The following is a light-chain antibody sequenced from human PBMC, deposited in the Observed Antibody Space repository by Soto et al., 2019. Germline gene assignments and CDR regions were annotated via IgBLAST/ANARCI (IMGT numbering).Light chain of an antibody. CDR1: STDIGGYNF. CDR3: TSYTRTATPLI. Sequence: QSALTQPASVSGSPGQSITLSCTGTSTDIGGYNFVSWYQQSPGKAPKLLIYEVINRPSGISDRFSGSKSGNTASLTISGLRSEDVADYYCTSYTRTATPLIFGGGTKLTVL. V-gene: IGLV2-14*01. J-gene: IGLJ2*01. CDR2: EVI.